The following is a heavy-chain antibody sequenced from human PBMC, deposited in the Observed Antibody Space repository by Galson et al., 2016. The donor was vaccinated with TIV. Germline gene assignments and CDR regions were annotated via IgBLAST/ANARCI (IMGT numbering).Heavy chain of an antibody. Sequence: SLRLSCAASGLIVSSNYMSWVRQAPGKGLEWASLISSGGTTSYADSVRGRFTISRANSNNLVYLQMNNLRPEDTAVYYCARDRRHCGNECYLYYYYGMDVWGQGATVTVSS. D-gene: IGHD2-21*01. J-gene: IGHJ6*02. CDR2: ISSGGTT. V-gene: IGHV3-66*02. CDR1: GLIVSSNY. CDR3: ARDRRHCGNECYLYYYYGMDV.